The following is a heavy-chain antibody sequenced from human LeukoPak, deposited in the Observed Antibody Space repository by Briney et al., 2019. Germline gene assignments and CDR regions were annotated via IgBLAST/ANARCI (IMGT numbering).Heavy chain of an antibody. CDR1: GYTFTGYY. J-gene: IGHJ4*02. D-gene: IGHD3-3*01. CDR2: INPNSGGT. CDR3: ARRAPFGVANVDDY. Sequence: VASVKVSCKASGYTFTGYYMHWVRQAPGQGLEWMGWINPNSGGTNYAQKFQGRVTMTRDTSISTAYMELSRLRSDDTAVYYCARRAPFGVANVDDYWGQGTLVTVSS. V-gene: IGHV1-2*02.